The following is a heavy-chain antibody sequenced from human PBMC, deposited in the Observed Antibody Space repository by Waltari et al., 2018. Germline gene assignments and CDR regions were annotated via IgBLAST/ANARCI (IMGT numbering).Heavy chain of an antibody. V-gene: IGHV4-34*01. CDR3: ARGLLISGIAAAAFDY. Sequence: QVQLQQWGAGLLKPSETLSLTCAVYGGSFSAYYWSWIRQPPGKGLEWIGEINHSGSTNYNPSLKSRVTISVDTSKNQFSLKLSSVTAADTAVYYCARGLLISGIAAAAFDYWGQGTLVTVSS. CDR1: GGSFSAYY. D-gene: IGHD6-13*01. J-gene: IGHJ4*02. CDR2: INHSGST.